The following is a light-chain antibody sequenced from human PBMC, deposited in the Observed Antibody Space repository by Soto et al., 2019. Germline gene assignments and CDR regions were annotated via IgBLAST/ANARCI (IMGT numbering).Light chain of an antibody. CDR2: GAS. J-gene: IGKJ1*01. CDR1: QSISGT. CDR3: QQYNNWPWT. Sequence: EIVMTQSPATLSVSPGGRATLSCRASQSISGTLAWYQQKPGQAPRLLTHGASTRAPGFPARFSGSGSGTDFTLTISSLQSEDFAVYYCQQYNNWPWTFGQGTKVDIK. V-gene: IGKV3-15*01.